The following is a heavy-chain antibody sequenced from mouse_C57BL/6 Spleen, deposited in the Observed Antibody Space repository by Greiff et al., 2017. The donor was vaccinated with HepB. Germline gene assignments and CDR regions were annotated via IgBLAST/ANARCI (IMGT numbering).Heavy chain of an antibody. CDR1: GFTFSSYA. CDR3: ARGPETHYFDY. Sequence: EVKVVESGGGLVKPGGSLKLSCAASGFTFSSYAMSWVRQTPEKRLEWVATISDGGSYTYYPDNVKGRFTISSDNAKNNRYLQMSHLKSEDTAVYYCARGPETHYFDYWGQGTTLTVSS. J-gene: IGHJ2*01. CDR2: ISDGGSYT. V-gene: IGHV5-4*03.